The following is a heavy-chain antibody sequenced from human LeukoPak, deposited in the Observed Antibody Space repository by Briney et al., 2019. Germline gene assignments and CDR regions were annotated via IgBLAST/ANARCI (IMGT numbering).Heavy chain of an antibody. J-gene: IGHJ4*02. Sequence: GGSLRLSCAASGFSFISYGMHWVRQAPGKGLEWVGVISDDGRSKDYADSVKGRFTISRDNSKEILYLQMNSLRDEDTAAYYCAKRPSDYGDYVSYFDYWGQGTLVTVSS. CDR1: GFSFISYG. V-gene: IGHV3-30*18. CDR2: ISDDGRSK. CDR3: AKRPSDYGDYVSYFDY. D-gene: IGHD4-17*01.